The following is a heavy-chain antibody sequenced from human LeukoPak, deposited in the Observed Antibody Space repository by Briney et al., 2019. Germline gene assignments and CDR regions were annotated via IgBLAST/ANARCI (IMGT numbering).Heavy chain of an antibody. CDR1: GFTFSSYA. CDR2: ISGSGGST. V-gene: IGHV3-23*01. D-gene: IGHD3-22*01. CDR3: ARDLAATYYYDSSGYSQPGY. Sequence: PGGSLRLSCAASGFTFSSYAMSWVRQAPGKGLEWVSAISGSGGSTYYADSVKGRFTISRDNSKNTLYLQMNSLRAEDTAVYYCARDLAATYYYDSSGYSQPGYWGQGTLVTVSS. J-gene: IGHJ4*02.